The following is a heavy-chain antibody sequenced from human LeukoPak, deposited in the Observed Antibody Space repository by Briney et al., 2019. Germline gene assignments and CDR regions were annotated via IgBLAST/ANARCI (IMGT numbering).Heavy chain of an antibody. CDR1: GYTFTSYG. Sequence: GASVKVSCKASGYTFTSYGISWVRQAPGQGLEWMGWISAYSGNTNYAQKLQGRVTMTTDTSTSTAYMELRSLRSDDTAVYYCARDRIGYSSGWYPDYWGQGALVTVSS. J-gene: IGHJ4*02. CDR2: ISAYSGNT. CDR3: ARDRIGYSSGWYPDY. V-gene: IGHV1-18*01. D-gene: IGHD6-19*01.